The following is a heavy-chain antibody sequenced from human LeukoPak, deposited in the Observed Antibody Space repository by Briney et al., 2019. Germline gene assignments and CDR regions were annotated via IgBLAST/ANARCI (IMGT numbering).Heavy chain of an antibody. D-gene: IGHD5-24*01. CDR2: TYYRSKWYN. Sequence: SQTLSLTCAISGDSFSSNTTACNWIRQSPSRGLEWLGRTYYRSKWYNDYAISVKSRITINPDTSKNHFSLQLNSVTAEDTAVYYCVRGGQGDGYSADEAFDFWGQGTVVTVSS. J-gene: IGHJ3*01. CDR1: GDSFSSNTTA. V-gene: IGHV6-1*01. CDR3: VRGGQGDGYSADEAFDF.